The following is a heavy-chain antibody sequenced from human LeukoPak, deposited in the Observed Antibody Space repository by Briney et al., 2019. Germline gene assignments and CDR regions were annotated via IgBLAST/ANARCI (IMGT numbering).Heavy chain of an antibody. CDR1: GFTFSSKY. D-gene: IGHD1-26*01. Sequence: GGSLRLSCAASGFTFSSKYMSWVRQAPGKGLEWVSVIYSGGSTYYADSVKGRFTISRDNSKNTLYLQMNSLRAEDTAVYYCARDRRYSGSLWGQGTLVTVSS. CDR2: IYSGGST. V-gene: IGHV3-66*01. J-gene: IGHJ4*02. CDR3: ARDRRYSGSL.